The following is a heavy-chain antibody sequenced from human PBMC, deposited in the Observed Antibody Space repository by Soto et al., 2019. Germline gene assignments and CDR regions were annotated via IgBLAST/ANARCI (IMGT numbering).Heavy chain of an antibody. CDR2: IFYSGDT. CDR3: VGTGTTDDF. Sequence: VQLQGSGPGLVKASQTLSLTCTVSDASVNTGDYYWSYIRQPPGKGLEWLGYIFYSGDTYYNPSLKSRATISLNTSRNQFSLTVTSVTDADTAVYYCVGTGTTDDFWGQGTLVTVSS. D-gene: IGHD1-7*01. V-gene: IGHV4-30-4*01. CDR1: DASVNTGDYY. J-gene: IGHJ1*01.